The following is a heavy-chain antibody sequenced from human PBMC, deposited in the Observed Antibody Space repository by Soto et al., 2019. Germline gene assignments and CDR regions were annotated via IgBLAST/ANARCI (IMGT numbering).Heavy chain of an antibody. CDR2: LFYGGTT. Sequence: QVQLQESGPGLVKPSETLSLTCTVSGGSISGYYWTWIRQPPGKGLEWVGSLFYGGTTDYNPSLKSLRTMSLDTSKNHFSLKLRSVTAADTAVYYCARHRGPAPVYWGQGTLVTASS. V-gene: IGHV4-39*01. CDR1: GGSISGYY. J-gene: IGHJ4*02. CDR3: ARHRGPAPVY. D-gene: IGHD3-10*01.